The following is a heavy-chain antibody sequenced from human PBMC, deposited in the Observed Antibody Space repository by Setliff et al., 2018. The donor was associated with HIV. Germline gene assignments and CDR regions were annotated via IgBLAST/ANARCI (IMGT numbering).Heavy chain of an antibody. D-gene: IGHD3-22*01. CDR1: GYSFTSYS. Sequence: GASVKVSCKASGYSFTSYSMHWVRQTPGQGLEWMGVINPRSGFRIYVQKIKGRVTMTWDTSTTTIYMELRSLTSDDTAVYYCARTLTYYFDGSFSSGPADYWGLGTLVTVSS. CDR3: ARTLTYYFDGSFSSGPADY. J-gene: IGHJ4*02. V-gene: IGHV1-46*01. CDR2: INPRSGFR.